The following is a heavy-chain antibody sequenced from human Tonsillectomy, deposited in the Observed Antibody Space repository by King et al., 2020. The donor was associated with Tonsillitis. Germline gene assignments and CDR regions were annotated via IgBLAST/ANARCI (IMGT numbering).Heavy chain of an antibody. CDR1: GASFSGSS. Sequence: VQLQQWGAGLLKPSETLSLTSAVYGASFSGSSWSWIRQSPEKGLEWIGETNHSGNTNYNPSLKSRVTISLDTSKNQLSLNLSSVTAADTAVYYCARGRVLYTSRWFRPYFDYWGQGTLVTVSS. D-gene: IGHD6-13*01. CDR2: TNHSGNT. V-gene: IGHV4-34*01. J-gene: IGHJ4*02. CDR3: ARGRVLYTSRWFRPYFDY.